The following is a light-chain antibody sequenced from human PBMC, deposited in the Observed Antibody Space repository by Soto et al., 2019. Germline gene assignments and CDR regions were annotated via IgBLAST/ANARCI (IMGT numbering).Light chain of an antibody. J-gene: IGKJ1*01. Sequence: IVLTHSPCTLSLSPWERATLSCRSGQSVSSNLAWYQQKPGQAPRLLIYGASTRATGIPARFSGSGSGTEFTLTISSLQSEDFAVYYCQQYNNWPRTFGQGTKVDIK. V-gene: IGKV3-15*01. CDR3: QQYNNWPRT. CDR2: GAS. CDR1: QSVSSN.